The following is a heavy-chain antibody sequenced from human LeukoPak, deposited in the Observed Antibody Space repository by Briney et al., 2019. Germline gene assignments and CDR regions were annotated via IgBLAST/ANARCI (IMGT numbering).Heavy chain of an antibody. CDR3: VKDLTSVGSGWYGGDY. V-gene: IGHV3-64D*09. CDR2: ITGNGDST. D-gene: IGHD6-19*01. CDR1: GFTFSSNG. J-gene: IGHJ4*02. Sequence: PGGSLRLSCAASGFTFSSNGMHWVRQAPRKGLEYVADITGNGDSTYYPDSVKGRFTISRDNSKNTLYLQMNNLRIEDTAVYYCVKDLTSVGSGWYGGDYWGQGTLVTVSS.